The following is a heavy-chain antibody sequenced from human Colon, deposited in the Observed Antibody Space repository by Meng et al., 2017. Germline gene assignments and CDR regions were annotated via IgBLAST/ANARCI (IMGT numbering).Heavy chain of an antibody. D-gene: IGHD3-16*01. CDR3: VRDTLDDYAFDYFDS. Sequence: SETLSLTCTVSGGSISRGSYYWTWLRQSAGKGLEWIGHIYTSGSTNYKPSLKSRVTISADRSKNQFSLNLSSATAADTAVYYCVRDTLDDYAFDYFDSWGQGRLVTFSS. CDR2: IYTSGST. J-gene: IGHJ4*02. CDR1: GGSISRGSYY. V-gene: IGHV4-61*09.